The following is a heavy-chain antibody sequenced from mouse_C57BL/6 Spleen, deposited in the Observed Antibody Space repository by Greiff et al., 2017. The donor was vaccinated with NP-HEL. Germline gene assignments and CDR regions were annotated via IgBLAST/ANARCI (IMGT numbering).Heavy chain of an antibody. CDR1: GFSLTSYG. J-gene: IGHJ4*01. CDR3: ASYPSYGPYAMDY. CDR2: IWSGGST. D-gene: IGHD2-10*01. Sequence: QVQLKESGPGLVQPSQSLSITCTVSGFSLTSYGVHWVRQSPGKGLEWLGVIWSGGSTDYNAAFISRLSISKDNSKSQVFFKMNSLQADDTAIYYCASYPSYGPYAMDYWGQGTSVTVSS. V-gene: IGHV2-2*01.